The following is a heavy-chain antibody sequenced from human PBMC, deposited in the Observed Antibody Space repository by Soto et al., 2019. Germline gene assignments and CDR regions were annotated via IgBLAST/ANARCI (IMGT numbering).Heavy chain of an antibody. CDR3: AKESVESTYSYYGMDV. CDR1: GFSFSTYG. CDR2: VSFDAKNK. J-gene: IGHJ6*02. V-gene: IGHV3-30*18. D-gene: IGHD4-4*01. Sequence: QVQLVESGGGVVQPGRSLRLSCAASGFSFSTYGMHWVRQAPGKGLEWVAVVSFDAKNKYYIDSVEGRFTISRDNSKNMLYLQMNSLRREDTAVCYCAKESVESTYSYYGMDVWGPGTTVTVSS.